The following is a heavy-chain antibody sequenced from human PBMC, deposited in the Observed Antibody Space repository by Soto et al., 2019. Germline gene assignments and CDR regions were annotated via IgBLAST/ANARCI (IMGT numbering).Heavy chain of an antibody. CDR1: GFTFSSYS. V-gene: IGHV3-21*01. CDR3: ATSPLRFLEWLPSKGPELTVDY. J-gene: IGHJ4*02. Sequence: GGSLRLSCAASGFTFSSYSMNWVRQAPGKGLEWVSSICSSSSYIYYADSVKGRFTISRDNAKNSLYLQMNSLRAEDTAVYYCATSPLRFLEWLPSKGPELTVDYWGQGTLVTVSS. D-gene: IGHD3-3*01. CDR2: ICSSSSYI.